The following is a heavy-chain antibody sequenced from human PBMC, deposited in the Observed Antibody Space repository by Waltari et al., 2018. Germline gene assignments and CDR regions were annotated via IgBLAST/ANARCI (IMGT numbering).Heavy chain of an antibody. CDR3: AMPYYYDSTRFNWFDP. D-gene: IGHD3-22*01. Sequence: QVQLQQWGAGLLKPSATLSLTCAVYGGSFSGYYWSWIRQPPGKGLEWIGEINHSGSTNYNPSLKSRVTISVDTSKNQFSLKLSSVTAADTAVYYCAMPYYYDSTRFNWFDPWGQGTLVTVSS. CDR2: INHSGST. V-gene: IGHV4-34*01. CDR1: GGSFSGYY. J-gene: IGHJ5*02.